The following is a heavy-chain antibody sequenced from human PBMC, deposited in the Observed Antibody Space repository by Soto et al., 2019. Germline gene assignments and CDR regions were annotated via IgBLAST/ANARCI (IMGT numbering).Heavy chain of an antibody. CDR1: GFTFSSYA. Sequence: PGGSLRLSCAASGFTFSSYAMSWVRQAPGKGLEWVSAISGSGGSTYYADSVKGRFTISRGNSKNTLYLQMNSLRAEDTAVYYCAKSIPPRGVVVPAAMYNYYYGMDVWGQGTTVTVSS. D-gene: IGHD2-2*01. J-gene: IGHJ6*02. CDR3: AKSIPPRGVVVPAAMYNYYYGMDV. V-gene: IGHV3-23*01. CDR2: ISGSGGST.